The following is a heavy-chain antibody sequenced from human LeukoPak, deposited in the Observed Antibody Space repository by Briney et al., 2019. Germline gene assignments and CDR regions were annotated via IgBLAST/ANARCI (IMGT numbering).Heavy chain of an antibody. Sequence: SETLSLTCIVSGGSITNDRYYWGWIRQSPGNGLEWIGTVYYSGTAFYNPSLTSRVTFSVDTSKNQFSLKLTSVTATDTAVYFCARHSDSVTGSIDFWGRGTLVTVSS. J-gene: IGHJ4*02. V-gene: IGHV4-39*01. D-gene: IGHD2-15*01. CDR2: VYYSGTA. CDR3: ARHSDSVTGSIDF. CDR1: GGSITNDRYY.